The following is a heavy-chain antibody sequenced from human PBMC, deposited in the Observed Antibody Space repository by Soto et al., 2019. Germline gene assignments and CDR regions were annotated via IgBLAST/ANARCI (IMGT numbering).Heavy chain of an antibody. J-gene: IGHJ4*02. D-gene: IGHD3-22*01. Sequence: QVQLVQSGTEVKKPGASVKVSCKASGYTFTNYGISWVRQAPGQGLEWMGWISAFNGDTKFAQNLQGRVTLTTDTATSTAYMELRSLRSDDTAVYYCARDTPYNYARRAYPLFDSWGQGTLVTVSS. CDR3: ARDTPYNYARRAYPLFDS. V-gene: IGHV1-18*04. CDR1: GYTFTNYG. CDR2: ISAFNGDT.